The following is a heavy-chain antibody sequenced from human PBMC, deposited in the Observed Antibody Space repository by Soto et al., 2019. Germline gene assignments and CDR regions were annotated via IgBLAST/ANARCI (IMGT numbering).Heavy chain of an antibody. CDR1: GFTFSTYA. CDR3: AKSVGSSSWYKFDY. V-gene: IGHV3-23*01. J-gene: IGHJ4*02. D-gene: IGHD6-13*01. Sequence: PGGSLRLSCAASGFTFSTYAMNWVRQAPGKGLEWVSAISGSGGSTYYADSVKGRFTISRDNSKNTLYLQMNSLRAEDTAVYYCAKSVGSSSWYKFDYWGQGTLVTVSS. CDR2: ISGSGGST.